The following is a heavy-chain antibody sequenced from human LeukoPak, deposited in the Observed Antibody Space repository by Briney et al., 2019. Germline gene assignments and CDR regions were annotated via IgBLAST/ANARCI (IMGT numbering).Heavy chain of an antibody. J-gene: IGHJ4*02. CDR2: ISGSGGST. CDR1: GFTFSSYA. CDR3: AKEKKSGGWPLDY. V-gene: IGHV3-23*01. Sequence: PGGSLRPSCAASGFTFSSYAMRWVRQAPGKGLEWVSSISGSGGSTYYADSVKGRLTISRDNSKNTMSLQMNSLRADDTAVYYCAKEKKSGGWPLDYWGQGALVTVSS. D-gene: IGHD2-15*01.